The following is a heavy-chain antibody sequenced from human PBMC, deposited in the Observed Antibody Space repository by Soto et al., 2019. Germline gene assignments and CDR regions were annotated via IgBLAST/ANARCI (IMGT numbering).Heavy chain of an antibody. D-gene: IGHD1-26*01. V-gene: IGHV3-53*01. J-gene: IGHJ3*02. Sequence: PGGSLRLSCAASGFTVSSNYMSWVRQAPGKGLEWVSVIYSGGSTYYADSVKGRFTISRDNSKNTLYLQMNSLRAEDTAVYYCARDLLGALDAFDIWGQGTMVTVSS. CDR2: IYSGGST. CDR1: GFTVSSNY. CDR3: ARDLLGALDAFDI.